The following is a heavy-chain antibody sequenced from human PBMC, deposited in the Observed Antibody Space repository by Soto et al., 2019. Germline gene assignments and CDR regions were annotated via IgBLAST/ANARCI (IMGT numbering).Heavy chain of an antibody. Sequence: PSETLSLTCTVSGGSIRTSSFYWGWIRQPPGKGLEWIGTIFNTGSTYYNPSLNSRVTISVDTSKNQFSLNLTSVTAADTALFYCARTFLMVEPVVHWFEHWGQGTLVTVSS. D-gene: IGHD2-15*01. CDR2: IFNTGST. CDR3: ARTFLMVEPVVHWFEH. V-gene: IGHV4-39*01. CDR1: GGSIRTSSFY. J-gene: IGHJ5*02.